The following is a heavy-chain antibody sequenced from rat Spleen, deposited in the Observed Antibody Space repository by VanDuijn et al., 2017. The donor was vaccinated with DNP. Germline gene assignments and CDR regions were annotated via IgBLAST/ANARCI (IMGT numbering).Heavy chain of an antibody. CDR3: ARHRTIMPYYYAMDA. J-gene: IGHJ4*01. V-gene: IGHV5-7*01. CDR2: LSYNGGTP. CDR1: GFTFSDYY. D-gene: IGHD1-12*01. Sequence: EVLLVESDGGLVQPGRSLKLSCAVSGFTFSDYYMAWVRQAPAKGLEWVATLSYNGGTPYYRDSVKGRFTISRDNAQSTLYLQMDSWRSEDTATYYCARHRTIMPYYYAMDAWGQGASVTVSS.